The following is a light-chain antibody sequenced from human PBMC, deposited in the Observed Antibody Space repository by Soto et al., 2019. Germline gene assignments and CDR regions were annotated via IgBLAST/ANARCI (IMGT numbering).Light chain of an antibody. CDR1: SSDVGSYNL. CDR3: CSYAGSSSVV. J-gene: IGLJ2*01. CDR2: DVS. V-gene: IGLV2-23*02. Sequence: QSALTQPPSVSGSPGQSITISCTGTSSDVGSYNLVCWYQQHPCKAPKLMIYDVSKPASVVSHRFSGSTSGYASSLTISGLQDEDEADYYCCSYAGSSSVVFGGGTKLTVL.